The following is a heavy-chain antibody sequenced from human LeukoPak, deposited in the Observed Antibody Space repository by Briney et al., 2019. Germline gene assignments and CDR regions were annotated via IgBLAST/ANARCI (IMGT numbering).Heavy chain of an antibody. D-gene: IGHD3-22*01. Sequence: ASVKVSCTASGYTFTGYYMHWVRQAPGQGLEWMGRINPNSGGTNYAQKFQGRVTMTRDTSISTAYMELSRLRSDDTAVYYCARDERSYYDSSGSYRPLDYWGQGTLVTVSS. V-gene: IGHV1-2*06. CDR2: INPNSGGT. CDR3: ARDERSYYDSSGSYRPLDY. CDR1: GYTFTGYY. J-gene: IGHJ4*02.